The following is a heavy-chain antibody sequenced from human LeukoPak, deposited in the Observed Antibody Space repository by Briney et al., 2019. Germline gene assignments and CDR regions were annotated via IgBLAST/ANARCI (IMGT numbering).Heavy chain of an antibody. Sequence: GGSVRLSCAASGFTFSSYAMSWVRQAPGKGLEWVSAISGSGGSTYYADSVKGRFTISRDNSKNTLYLQMNSLRAEDTAVYYCAKTHPYSSSWYNWFDPWGQGTLVTVSS. J-gene: IGHJ5*02. D-gene: IGHD6-13*01. CDR3: AKTHPYSSSWYNWFDP. CDR2: ISGSGGST. V-gene: IGHV3-23*01. CDR1: GFTFSSYA.